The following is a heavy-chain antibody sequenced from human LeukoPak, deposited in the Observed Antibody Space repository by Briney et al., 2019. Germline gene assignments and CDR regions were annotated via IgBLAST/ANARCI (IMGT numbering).Heavy chain of an antibody. D-gene: IGHD6-13*01. J-gene: IGHJ5*02. CDR2: ISGSGGST. CDR3: ARDPWGGSSWFDP. Sequence: SGGSLRLSCAASGFTFSSYAMSWVRQAPGKGLEWVSAISGSGGSTYYADSVKGRFTISRDNSKNTLYLQMNSLRAEDTAVYYCARDPWGGSSWFDPWGQGTLVTVSS. V-gene: IGHV3-23*01. CDR1: GFTFSSYA.